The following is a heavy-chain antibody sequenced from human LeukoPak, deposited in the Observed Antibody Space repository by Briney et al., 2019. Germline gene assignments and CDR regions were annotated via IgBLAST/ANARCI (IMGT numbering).Heavy chain of an antibody. Sequence: SQTLSLTCAISGDSVSSNSVTWNWIRPSPSSGLEWLGRTYYRSKWYYDYPLSVKSRITINPDTSKNQFSLQLNSVSPEDTAVYYCTRAISGYHFSWGQGTLVTVSS. D-gene: IGHD3-22*01. V-gene: IGHV6-1*01. J-gene: IGHJ5*02. CDR2: TYYRSKWYY. CDR1: GDSVSSNSVT. CDR3: TRAISGYHFS.